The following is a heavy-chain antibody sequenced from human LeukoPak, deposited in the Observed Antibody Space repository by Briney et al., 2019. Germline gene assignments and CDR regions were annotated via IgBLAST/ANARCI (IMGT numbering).Heavy chain of an antibody. CDR2: INAGNGNT. CDR3: ARGPPSALLYCNGRNCYSGLFDP. J-gene: IGHJ5*02. D-gene: IGHD2-15*01. Sequence: ASVKVSCKASGYTFTKYAIHWMRQAPGQRLEWMGWINAGNGNTKYSQNFQGRVTITRDTSASTVYMELSSLRSEDTAVYYCARGPPSALLYCNGRNCYSGLFDPWGQGTLVTVSS. V-gene: IGHV1-3*01. CDR1: GYTFTKYA.